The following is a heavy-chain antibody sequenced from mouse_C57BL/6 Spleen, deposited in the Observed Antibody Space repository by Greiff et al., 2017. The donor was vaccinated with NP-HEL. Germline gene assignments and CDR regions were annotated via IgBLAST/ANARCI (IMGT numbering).Heavy chain of an antibody. CDR2: IYPGDGDT. D-gene: IGHD2-5*01. CDR3: ARCNSNYRSYYFDY. V-gene: IGHV1-82*01. Sequence: QVQLQQSGPELVKPGASVKISCKASGYAFSSSWMNWVKQRPGKGLEWIGRIYPGDGDTNYNGKFKGKATLTADKSSSTAYMQLSSLTSEDSAVYFCARCNSNYRSYYFDYWGQGTTLTVSS. CDR1: GYAFSSSW. J-gene: IGHJ2*01.